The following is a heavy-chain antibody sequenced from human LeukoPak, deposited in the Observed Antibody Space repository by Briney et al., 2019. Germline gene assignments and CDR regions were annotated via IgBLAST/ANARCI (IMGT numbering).Heavy chain of an antibody. Sequence: GGSLRLSCAASGFTFGNYAMNWVRQTPGKGLEWVSAISGSGDSIYYADSVKGRFTISRDNSENTLYLQMNSLRAEDTAVYYCARDRSTLRTFNDYWGQGTLVTVSS. CDR2: ISGSGDSI. V-gene: IGHV3-23*01. CDR3: ARDRSTLRTFNDY. D-gene: IGHD3-3*01. CDR1: GFTFGNYA. J-gene: IGHJ4*02.